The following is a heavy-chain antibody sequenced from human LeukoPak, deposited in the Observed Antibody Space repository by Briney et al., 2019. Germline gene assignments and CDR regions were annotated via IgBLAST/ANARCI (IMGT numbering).Heavy chain of an antibody. J-gene: IGHJ4*02. D-gene: IGHD4-17*01. Sequence: PSQTLSLTCTVSGGSISSGGYCWSWLRQHPGKGLEWIGYIYYSGSTYYNPSLKSLVTISVDTSKNQFSLKLSSVTAADTAVYYCARSGDYGTGTFDYWGQGTLVTVSS. V-gene: IGHV4-31*01. CDR1: GGSISSGGYC. CDR2: IYYSGST. CDR3: ARSGDYGTGTFDY.